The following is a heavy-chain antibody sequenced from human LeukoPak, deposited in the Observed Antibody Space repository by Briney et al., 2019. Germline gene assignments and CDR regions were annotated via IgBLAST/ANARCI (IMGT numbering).Heavy chain of an antibody. Sequence: VASVKVSCKATGYTFTNYAMNWVRQAPGQGLEWMVWINTNTGNPTYAQGFTGRFVFSLDTSVSTAYLQISSLKAEDTAVYYCARDPHQIVGATTFFDYWGQGTLVTVSS. CDR2: INTNTGNP. CDR3: ARDPHQIVGATTFFDY. D-gene: IGHD1-26*01. J-gene: IGHJ4*02. V-gene: IGHV7-4-1*02. CDR1: GYTFTNYA.